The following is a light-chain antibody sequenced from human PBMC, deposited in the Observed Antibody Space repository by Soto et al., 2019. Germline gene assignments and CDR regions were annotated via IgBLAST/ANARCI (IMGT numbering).Light chain of an antibody. CDR1: SSDVGGYNY. CDR3: SSYTSSEPV. Sequence: QSVLTQPASVSGSPGQSITISCTGTSSDVGGYNYVSWYQQHPGKAPKLMIYDVSNRPSGVSNRFSGSKSGNTASLTISGLQAEDEADYYCSSYTSSEPVFGGGTKLTVL. J-gene: IGLJ2*01. CDR2: DVS. V-gene: IGLV2-14*01.